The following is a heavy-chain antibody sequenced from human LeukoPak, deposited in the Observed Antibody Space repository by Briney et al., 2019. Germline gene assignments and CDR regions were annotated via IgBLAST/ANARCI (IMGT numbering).Heavy chain of an antibody. J-gene: IGHJ5*02. Sequence: GGSLRLSCVASGLTLSRYGMHWVRQAPGQGLEWMGWIGSYNGNTNYAQKFQGRVTLTTDTSTSTTYMELRSLRSDDTAVYYCARGSLGDYGDYARTWGQGTLVTVSS. CDR1: GLTLSRYG. D-gene: IGHD4-17*01. CDR3: ARGSLGDYGDYART. V-gene: IGHV1-18*01. CDR2: IGSYNGNT.